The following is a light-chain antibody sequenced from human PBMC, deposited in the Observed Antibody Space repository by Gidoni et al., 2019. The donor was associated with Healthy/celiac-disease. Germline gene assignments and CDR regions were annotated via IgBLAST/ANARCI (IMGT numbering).Light chain of an antibody. CDR2: GAS. Sequence: EIVLTQSPGTLSLSPGERATLSCRASQRVSSSYLAWYQQKPGQAPRLLIYGASSRATGIPDRFSGSGSGTDFTLNISRLEPEDFAVYYCQQYGSSPRITFGQGTRLEIK. V-gene: IGKV3-20*01. J-gene: IGKJ5*01. CDR3: QQYGSSPRIT. CDR1: QRVSSSY.